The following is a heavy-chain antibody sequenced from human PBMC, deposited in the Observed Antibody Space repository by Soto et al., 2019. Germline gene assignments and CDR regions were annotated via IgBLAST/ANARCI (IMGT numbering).Heavy chain of an antibody. D-gene: IGHD1-7*01. Sequence: QVQLVESGGGVVQPGRSLRLSCAASGFTFSSYGMHWVRQAPGKGLEWVAVISYDGSNKYYADSVKGRFTISRDNSKNTLYLQMNSLRAEDTAVYYCAKTRETNKKAVISYNWNYVGGGDAFDIWGQGTMVTVSS. CDR3: AKTRETNKKAVISYNWNYVGGGDAFDI. J-gene: IGHJ3*02. CDR2: ISYDGSNK. CDR1: GFTFSSYG. V-gene: IGHV3-30*18.